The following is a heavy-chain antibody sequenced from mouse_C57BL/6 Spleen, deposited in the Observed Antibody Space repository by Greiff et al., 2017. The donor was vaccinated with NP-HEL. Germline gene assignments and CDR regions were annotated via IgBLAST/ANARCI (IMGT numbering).Heavy chain of an antibody. D-gene: IGHD2-4*01. CDR1: GFTFSDYG. CDR2: ISSGSSTI. CDR3: ARGDYDEDWYFDG. V-gene: IGHV5-17*01. J-gene: IGHJ1*03. Sequence: EVKLQESGGGLVKPGGSLKLSCAASGFTFSDYGMHWVRQAPEKGLEWVAYISSGSSTIYYADTVKGRFTISRDNAKNTLFLQMTSLRSEDTAMYYCARGDYDEDWYFDGWGTGTTVTVSS.